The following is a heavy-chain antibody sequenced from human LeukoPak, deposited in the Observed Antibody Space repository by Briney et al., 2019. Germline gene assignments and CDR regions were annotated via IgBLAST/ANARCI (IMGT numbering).Heavy chain of an antibody. Sequence: SETLSLTCAVYGGSFSGYYWSWIRQSPGKGLEWIGEINHSGSTNYNPSLESRVTISVDTSKNQFSLKLSSVTAADTAVYYCARAREDIVVVVAAVLDYWGQGTLVTVSS. CDR3: ARAREDIVVVVAAVLDY. CDR2: INHSGST. J-gene: IGHJ4*02. V-gene: IGHV4-34*01. CDR1: GGSFSGYY. D-gene: IGHD2-15*01.